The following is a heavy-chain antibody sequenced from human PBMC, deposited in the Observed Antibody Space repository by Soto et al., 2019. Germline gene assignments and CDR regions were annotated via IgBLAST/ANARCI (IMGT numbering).Heavy chain of an antibody. Sequence: VSGPTLVNPTQTLTLTCIFSGFSRRTSGLGVGWIRQPPGKALEWPGFIYWNDDKRYSPSLKSRLTITKDTSKNPVVLRRPNMEPVDTATYSCAKGGISGWYVVLDSWGQGTLVSVS. V-gene: IGHV2-5*01. J-gene: IGHJ5*01. CDR2: IYWNDDK. CDR3: AKGGISGWYVVLDS. D-gene: IGHD6-19*01. CDR1: GFSRRTSGLG.